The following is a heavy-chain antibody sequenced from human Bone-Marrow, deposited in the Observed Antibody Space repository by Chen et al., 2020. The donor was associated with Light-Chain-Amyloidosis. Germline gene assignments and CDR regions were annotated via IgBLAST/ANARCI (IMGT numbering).Heavy chain of an antibody. CDR3: AEGPYSNLGY. V-gene: IGHV1-69*01. CDR1: GGPFNTYA. CDR2: IIPILGTA. D-gene: IGHD4-4*01. J-gene: IGHJ4*02. Sequence: QVQLVQSGAEVKKPGSSVKVSCKASGGPFNTYAINWVRQAPGQGLEWMGGIIPILGTASYAQKFQGRVTITADEASSTAYMELSSLTSGDTAVYYCAEGPYSNLGYWGQGTLVTVSS.